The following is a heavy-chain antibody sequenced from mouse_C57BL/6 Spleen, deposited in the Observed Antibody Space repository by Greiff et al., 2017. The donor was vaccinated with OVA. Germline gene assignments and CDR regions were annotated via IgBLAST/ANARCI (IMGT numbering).Heavy chain of an antibody. CDR3: ASPMVTTHYYAMDY. Sequence: VQLKQSGPELVKPGASVKISCKASGYSFTDYNMNWVKQSNGKSLEWIGVINPNYGTTSYNQKFKGKATLTVDQSSSTAYMQLNSLTSEDSAVYYGASPMVTTHYYAMDYWGKGTSVTVSS. CDR1: GYSFTDYN. J-gene: IGHJ4*01. V-gene: IGHV1-39*01. D-gene: IGHD2-2*01. CDR2: INPNYGTT.